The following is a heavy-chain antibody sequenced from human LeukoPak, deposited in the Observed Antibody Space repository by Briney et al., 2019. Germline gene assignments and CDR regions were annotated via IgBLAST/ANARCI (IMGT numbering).Heavy chain of an antibody. CDR3: ARTYCSGGTCYDAFDI. V-gene: IGHV4-59*01. D-gene: IGHD2-15*01. Sequence: XXIRQPPGXGLEWIAYIYYSGSTNYNPSLKSRATISVDTSKDQFSLKLNSVTAADTAVYYCARTYCSGGTCYDAFDIWGQGTMVTVSS. J-gene: IGHJ3*02. CDR2: IYYSGST.